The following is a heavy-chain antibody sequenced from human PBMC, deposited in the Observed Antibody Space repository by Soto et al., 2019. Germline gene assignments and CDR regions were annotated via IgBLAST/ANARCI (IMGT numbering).Heavy chain of an antibody. D-gene: IGHD2-8*01. V-gene: IGHV5-10-1*01. Sequence: PGESLKICCKGSGYSFTSYWISWVRQMPGKGLEWMGRIDPSDSYTNYSPSFQGHVTISADKSISTACLQWSSLKASDTAMYYCARHTVSAQWLSVHLDYWGQGTLVTVSS. CDR2: IDPSDSYT. CDR3: ARHTVSAQWLSVHLDY. CDR1: GYSFTSYW. J-gene: IGHJ4*02.